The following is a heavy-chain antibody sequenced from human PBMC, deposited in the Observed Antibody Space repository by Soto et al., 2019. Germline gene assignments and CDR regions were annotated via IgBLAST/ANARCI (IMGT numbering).Heavy chain of an antibody. CDR2: IRSKAKSYAT. CDR1: GFTVSGSA. D-gene: IGHD5-18*01. CDR3: TCPVRLPISDYYGMDV. V-gene: IGHV3-73*02. J-gene: IGHJ6*02. Sequence: EVQLVESGGGLVQPGGSLKLSCAASGFTVSGSAVHWVRQASGKGLEWVGRIRSKAKSYATAYAASVKGRFTISRDDSKNTAYLQMNSLKIEDTALYYCTCPVRLPISDYYGMDVWGQGTTVTVSS.